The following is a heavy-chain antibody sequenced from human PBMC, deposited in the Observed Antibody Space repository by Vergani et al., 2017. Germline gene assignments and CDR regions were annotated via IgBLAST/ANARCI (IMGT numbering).Heavy chain of an antibody. Sequence: QVQLQQWGAGLLKPSETLSLTCAVYGGSFSGYYWSWIRQPPGKGLEWIGEINHSGSTNYNPSLKSRVTISVDTSKNQFSLKLSSVTAADTAVYYCARTYGSGSYYHYYYYGMDVWGQGTTVTVSS. CDR3: ARTYGSGSYYHYYYYGMDV. J-gene: IGHJ6*02. V-gene: IGHV4-34*01. CDR2: INHSGST. CDR1: GGSFSGYY. D-gene: IGHD3-10*01.